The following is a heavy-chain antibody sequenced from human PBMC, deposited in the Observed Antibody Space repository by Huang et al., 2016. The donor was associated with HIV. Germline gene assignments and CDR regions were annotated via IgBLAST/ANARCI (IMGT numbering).Heavy chain of an antibody. V-gene: IGHV4-61*09. CDR3: ATWPPGSQMRAFDI. D-gene: IGHD2-15*01. Sequence: QVQLQESGPGLVKPSQTLSLTCTVSGASISGGSYYWTWIRQPAGKGLELMGHIYTSGSTNYNPSLKSRVTISIDTSKNHFSLSLNAVTAADTAVYYCATWPPGSQMRAFDIWGPGTMITVSS. CDR1: GASISGGSYY. CDR2: IYTSGST. J-gene: IGHJ3*02.